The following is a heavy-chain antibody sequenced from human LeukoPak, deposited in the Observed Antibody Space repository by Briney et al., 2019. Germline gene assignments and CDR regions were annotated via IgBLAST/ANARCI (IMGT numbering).Heavy chain of an antibody. CDR2: IWYDGSNK. D-gene: IGHD2-2*02. CDR1: GFTFSSYG. CDR3: ARVADIVVVPAAIPVPYYFDY. Sequence: QPGGSLRLSCAASGFTFSSYGMHWVRQAPGKGLEWVAVIWYDGSNKYYADSVKGRFTISRDNSKNTLYLQMNSLRAEDTAVYYCARVADIVVVPAAIPVPYYFDYWGQGTLVTVSS. J-gene: IGHJ4*02. V-gene: IGHV3-33*01.